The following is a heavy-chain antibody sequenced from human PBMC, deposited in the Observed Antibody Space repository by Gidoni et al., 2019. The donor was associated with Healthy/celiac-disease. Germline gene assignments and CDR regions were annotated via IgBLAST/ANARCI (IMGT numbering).Heavy chain of an antibody. V-gene: IGHV3-30*03. CDR3: GRERPYGDNGGIDY. CDR2: ISDDGINK. J-gene: IGHJ4*02. CDR1: GFPFSSYG. D-gene: IGHD4-17*01. Sequence: QVQLVESGGGVVKPGRSLRLSCAASGFPFSSYGMHWVRQAPGQGLEWVSIISDDGINKDYADSVKGRFTISRDNSKNTLYLQMNSLRAEDTAVYYCGRERPYGDNGGIDYWGQGTLVTVSS.